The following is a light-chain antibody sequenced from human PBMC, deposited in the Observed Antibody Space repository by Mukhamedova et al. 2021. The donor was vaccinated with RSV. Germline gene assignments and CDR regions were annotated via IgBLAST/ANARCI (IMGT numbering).Light chain of an antibody. Sequence: ENGSYKQWYQRRVHGKAPKLLIYDASNLETGVPSRFSGSGSGTDFTFTISSLQPEDIATYYCQQYDNLPRITFGPGTKVDIK. CDR3: QQYDNLPRIT. CDR1: ENGSY. V-gene: IGKV1-33*01. CDR2: DAS. J-gene: IGKJ3*01.